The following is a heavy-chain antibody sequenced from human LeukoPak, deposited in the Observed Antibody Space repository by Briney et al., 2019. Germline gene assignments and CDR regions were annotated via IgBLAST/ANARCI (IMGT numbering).Heavy chain of an antibody. CDR1: GFTFSSYS. V-gene: IGHV3-21*01. CDR3: ARENGGGYRDY. D-gene: IGHD1-26*01. CDR2: ISSSSSYI. Sequence: GGSLRLSCAASGFTFSSYSMNWVRQAPGKGLEWVSSISSSSSYIYYADSVKGRFTISRDNAKNSLYLQVNSLRAEDTAVYYCARENGGGYRDYWGQGTLVTVSS. J-gene: IGHJ4*02.